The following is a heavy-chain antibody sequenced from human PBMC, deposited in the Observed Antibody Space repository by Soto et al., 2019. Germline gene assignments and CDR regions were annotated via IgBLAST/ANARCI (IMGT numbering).Heavy chain of an antibody. CDR2: IYYSGST. Sequence: SETLSLTCTVSGGSISSYYWSWIRQPPGKGLEWIGYIYYSGSTNYNPSLKSRVTISVDTSKNQFSLKLSSVTAADTAVYYCARAGVLSILYWYFDLWGRGTLVTVSS. V-gene: IGHV4-59*01. D-gene: IGHD2-8*01. J-gene: IGHJ2*01. CDR1: GGSISSYY. CDR3: ARAGVLSILYWYFDL.